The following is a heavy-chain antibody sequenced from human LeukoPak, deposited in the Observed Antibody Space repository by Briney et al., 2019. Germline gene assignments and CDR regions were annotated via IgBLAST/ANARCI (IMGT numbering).Heavy chain of an antibody. J-gene: IGHJ4*02. V-gene: IGHV1-69*04. D-gene: IGHD3-10*01. CDR3: ARDRKDGSGSYL. CDR2: IIPILGIA. CDR1: GYTFTGYG. Sequence: SVKVSCKASGYTFTGYGISWVRQAPGQGLEWMGRIIPILGIANYAQKFQGRVTITADKSTSTAYMELSSQRSEDTAVYYCARDRKDGSGSYLWGQGTLVTVSS.